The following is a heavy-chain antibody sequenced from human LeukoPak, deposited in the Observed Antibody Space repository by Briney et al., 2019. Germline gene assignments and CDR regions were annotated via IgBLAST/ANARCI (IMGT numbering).Heavy chain of an antibody. CDR1: GDSISTSNSY. CDR2: ICYSGNT. D-gene: IGHD4-17*01. J-gene: IGHJ4*02. CDR3: ARHVLRRGPWFFEY. Sequence: SETLSLTCTVSGDSISTSNSYWGWIRQPPGKGLEWIGSICYSGNTYYNASLKSRVTISVDTSKKQFSLNLSSVTAADTAVYYCARHVLRRGPWFFEYWGQGTLVTVSS. V-gene: IGHV4-39*01.